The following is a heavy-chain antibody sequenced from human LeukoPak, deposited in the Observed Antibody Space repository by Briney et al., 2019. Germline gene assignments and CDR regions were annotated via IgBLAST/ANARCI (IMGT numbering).Heavy chain of an antibody. CDR2: ISATGATT. J-gene: IGHJ4*02. CDR1: GLTFTNYA. CDR3: ARGKSDSGDYPIFDC. V-gene: IGHV3-23*01. Sequence: PGGSLRLSCVASGLTFTNYAMSWVRQAPGKGLEWVSAISATGATTRSADSVKGRFTISRDNSKNTLFLRMNSLRVVDTATYYCARGKSDSGDYPIFDCWGQGTLVTVSS. D-gene: IGHD3-10*01.